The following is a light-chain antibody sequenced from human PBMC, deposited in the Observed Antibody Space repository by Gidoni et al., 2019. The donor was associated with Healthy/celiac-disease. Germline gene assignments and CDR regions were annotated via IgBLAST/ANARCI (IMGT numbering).Light chain of an antibody. Sequence: EIVMTQSPATLSVPPGERATLSYRASQSVSSNLAWYQQKPGQAPRLLLYGASTRATGIPARFSGSGSGTAFTLTISSLQSEDFAVYYCQQYNNWPPITFGQGTRLEIK. V-gene: IGKV3-15*01. CDR3: QQYNNWPPIT. J-gene: IGKJ5*01. CDR2: GAS. CDR1: QSVSSN.